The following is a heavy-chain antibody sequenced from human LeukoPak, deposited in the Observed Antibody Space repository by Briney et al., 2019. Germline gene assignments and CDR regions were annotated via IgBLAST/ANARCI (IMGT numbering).Heavy chain of an antibody. Sequence: GGSLRLSCAASGFTFSRYAMSWVRQAPGKGLEWVCGISNSGESPYYANSVEGRFTISRDNSKNTLYLEINSLRAEDTALYYCAKKSRDGYNPFDYVGQGTLVTVYS. CDR1: GFTFSRYA. V-gene: IGHV3-23*01. CDR2: ISNSGESP. D-gene: IGHD5-24*01. CDR3: AKKSRDGYNPFDY. J-gene: IGHJ4*02.